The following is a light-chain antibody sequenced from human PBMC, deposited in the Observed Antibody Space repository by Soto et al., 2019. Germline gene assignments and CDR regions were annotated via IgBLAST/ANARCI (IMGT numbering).Light chain of an antibody. V-gene: IGKV3-11*01. Sequence: EVVLTQSPVTLSVSPGERATLSRRASQSFRGLLAWYQQKPGQAPRLLIYDAYNRATGIPPRFSGSGSGTDFTLTISSLQPDDFATYYCQQSYSTPRTFGQGTKVDI. CDR3: QQSYSTPRT. J-gene: IGKJ1*01. CDR1: QSFRGL. CDR2: DAY.